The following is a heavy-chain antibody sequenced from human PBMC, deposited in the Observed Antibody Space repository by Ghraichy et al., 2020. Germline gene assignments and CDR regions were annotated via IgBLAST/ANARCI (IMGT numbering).Heavy chain of an antibody. D-gene: IGHD2-2*01. J-gene: IGHJ6*02. Sequence: SQTLSLTCTVSGGSISSYYWSWIRQPPGKGLEWIGYIYYSGSTNYNPSLKSRVTISVDTSKNQFSLKLSSVTAADTAVYYCARHPYCSSTSCFEVDVWGQGTTVTVSS. CDR2: IYYSGST. CDR3: ARHPYCSSTSCFEVDV. CDR1: GGSISSYY. V-gene: IGHV4-59*08.